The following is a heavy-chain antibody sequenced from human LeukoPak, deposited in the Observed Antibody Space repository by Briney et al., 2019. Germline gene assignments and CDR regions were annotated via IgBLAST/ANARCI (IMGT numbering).Heavy chain of an antibody. D-gene: IGHD3-10*01. CDR1: GGTFSSYA. J-gene: IGHJ4*02. Sequence: ASVKVPCKASGGTFSSYAISWVRQAPGQGLEWMGWISAYNGNTNYAQKLQGRVTMTTDTSTSTAYMELRSLRSDDTAVYYCASHEGTEIYFDYWGQGTLVTVSS. V-gene: IGHV1-18*01. CDR2: ISAYNGNT. CDR3: ASHEGTEIYFDY.